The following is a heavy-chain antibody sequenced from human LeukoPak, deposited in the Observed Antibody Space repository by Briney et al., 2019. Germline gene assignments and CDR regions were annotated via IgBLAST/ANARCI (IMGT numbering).Heavy chain of an antibody. Sequence: PSETLSLTCAVYGGSFSGYYWSWIRQPPGKGLEWIGEINHSGSTNYNPSLKSRVTISVDTSKNQFSPKLSSVTAADTAVYYCARPSTYYCSSTSCYGYYYYMDVWGKGTTVTVSS. CDR3: ARPSTYYCSSTSCYGYYYYMDV. J-gene: IGHJ6*03. V-gene: IGHV4-34*01. D-gene: IGHD2-2*01. CDR1: GGSFSGYY. CDR2: INHSGST.